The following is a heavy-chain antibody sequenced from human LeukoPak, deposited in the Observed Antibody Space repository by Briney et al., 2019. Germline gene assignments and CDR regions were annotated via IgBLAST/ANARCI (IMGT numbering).Heavy chain of an antibody. CDR3: ARSTHRYCSSTSCPRLYYFDY. CDR1: GGSFSGYY. CDR2: INHSGST. Sequence: PSETLSHTCAVYGGSFSGYYWSWIRQPPGKGLEWIGEINHSGSTNYNPSLKSRVTISVDTSKNQFSLKLSSVTAADTAVYYCARSTHRYCSSTSCPRLYYFDYWGQGTLVTVSS. V-gene: IGHV4-34*01. D-gene: IGHD2-2*01. J-gene: IGHJ4*02.